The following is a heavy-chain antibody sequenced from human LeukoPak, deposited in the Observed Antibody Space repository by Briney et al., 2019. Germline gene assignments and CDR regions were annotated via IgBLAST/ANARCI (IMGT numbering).Heavy chain of an antibody. Sequence: SETLPLTCTVSGGSISSSYWSWIRQPPGKGLEWIGYVYYSGSTNYNPSLKSRVTISVDTSKNQFSLKLSSVTAADTAVYYCARLNGGSWGQGTLVTVSS. D-gene: IGHD3-16*01. J-gene: IGHJ4*02. V-gene: IGHV4-59*08. CDR1: GGSISSSY. CDR2: VYYSGST. CDR3: ARLNGGS.